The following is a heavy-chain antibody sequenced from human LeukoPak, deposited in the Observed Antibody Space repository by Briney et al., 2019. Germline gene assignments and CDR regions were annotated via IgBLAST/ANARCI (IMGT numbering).Heavy chain of an antibody. CDR2: IYSGGST. D-gene: IGHD3-9*01. CDR1: GFTVSSNY. CDR3: AKWGDYDVLTGYYVSDY. Sequence: GGSLRLSCAASGFTVSSNYMSWVRQAPGKGLEWVSVIYSGGSTYYADSVKGRFTISRDNSKNTLYLQMNSLRAEDTAVYYCAKWGDYDVLTGYYVSDYWGQGTLVTVS. J-gene: IGHJ4*02. V-gene: IGHV3-53*01.